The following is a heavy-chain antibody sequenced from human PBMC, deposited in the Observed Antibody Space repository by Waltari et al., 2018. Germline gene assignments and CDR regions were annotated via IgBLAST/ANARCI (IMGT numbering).Heavy chain of an antibody. CDR1: GYTLRSYA. Sequence: QVQLVESGGGVVQPGGSLRLSCPASGYTLRSYAMHWVRQAPGKGLEWVALISHDATKKNYAQSLQGRFTISRDNSRNTLYLEINNVRVADTALYYCAKDDYGDEYFQHWGQGTLVTVSS. CDR2: ISHDATKK. D-gene: IGHD4-17*01. J-gene: IGHJ1*01. CDR3: AKDDYGDEYFQH. V-gene: IGHV3-30*18.